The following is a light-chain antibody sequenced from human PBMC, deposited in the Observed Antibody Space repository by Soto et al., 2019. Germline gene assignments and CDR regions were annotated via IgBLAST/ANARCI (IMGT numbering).Light chain of an antibody. V-gene: IGLV1-44*01. Sequence: QSALTQPPSASRTPGQRVTISCSGSSFNIGSNAVNWYQQLPGTAPKLLIYMNDRRPSGVPDRFSAFRSGASASLAISGLQSEDGATYYCAAWDDNLNVVFGGGTKLTVL. CDR3: AAWDDNLNVV. CDR2: MND. J-gene: IGLJ2*01. CDR1: SFNIGSNA.